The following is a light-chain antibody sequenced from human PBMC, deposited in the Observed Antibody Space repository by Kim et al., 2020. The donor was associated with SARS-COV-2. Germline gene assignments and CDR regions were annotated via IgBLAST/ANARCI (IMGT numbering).Light chain of an antibody. CDR2: QDN. Sequence: SPGQTASITCSGYKLGEKYASGYQQKPGQSPVLVIFQDNQRPSGIPERFSGSNSGNTATLTISGTQAMDEADYYCLAWDSSSRNYVFGTGTKVT. V-gene: IGLV3-1*01. J-gene: IGLJ1*01. CDR3: LAWDSSSRNYV. CDR1: KLGEKY.